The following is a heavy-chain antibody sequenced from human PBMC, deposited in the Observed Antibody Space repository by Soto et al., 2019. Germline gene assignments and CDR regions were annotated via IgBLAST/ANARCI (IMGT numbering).Heavy chain of an antibody. CDR3: AREDYDSGSFDY. J-gene: IGHJ4*02. CDR2: IWYDGSNK. CDR1: GFTFSSYG. Sequence: QVQLEESGGGVVQPGKSLRLSCAASGFTFSSYGMHWVRQAPGKGLEWVAVIWYDGSNKYYADSVKGRFTISRDNSKNTLDLHMNSLRAEDTAVYYCAREDYDSGSFDYWGQGTLVTVSS. V-gene: IGHV3-33*01. D-gene: IGHD3-10*01.